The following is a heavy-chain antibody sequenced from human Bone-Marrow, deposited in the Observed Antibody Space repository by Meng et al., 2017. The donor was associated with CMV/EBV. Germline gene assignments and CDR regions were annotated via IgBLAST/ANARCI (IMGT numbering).Heavy chain of an antibody. CDR1: GYSFTGYY. V-gene: IGHV1-2*02. J-gene: IGHJ4*02. CDR3: ARWLELQNFDY. Sequence: ASVKVSCKASGYSFTGYYIHWVRQAPGQGLEWMRWINPTSGDTIYARRFEGRVTMTRDTSISTAYMELSSLRSDDTAVFYCARWLELQNFDYWGQGTLVTVSS. CDR2: INPTSGDT. D-gene: IGHD1-7*01.